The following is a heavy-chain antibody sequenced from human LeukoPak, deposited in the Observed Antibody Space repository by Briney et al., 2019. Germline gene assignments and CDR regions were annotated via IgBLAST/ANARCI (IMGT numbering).Heavy chain of an antibody. CDR2: INSDGSFT. CDR3: AREFGSSRYFDY. Sequence: PGGSLRLSCEASGFTFSSYWMHRVRQAPGKGLVWVSRINSDGSFTNYADSVKGRFTISRDNAKNTLYLQMNSLRAEDTAVYYCAREFGSSRYFDYWGQGIPVTVSS. D-gene: IGHD2-15*01. J-gene: IGHJ4*02. V-gene: IGHV3-74*01. CDR1: GFTFSSYW.